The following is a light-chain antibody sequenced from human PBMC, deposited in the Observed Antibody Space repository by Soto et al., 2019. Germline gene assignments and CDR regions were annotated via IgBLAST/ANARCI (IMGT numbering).Light chain of an antibody. CDR1: QSVSSSY. J-gene: IGKJ1*01. Sequence: ESVLTQSPGTLSLSPGERATLSCRASQSVSSSYLAWYQQKPGQAPRLLIYGASSRATGIPDRFSGSGSGTAFTLTISRLEPEDFAVYYCQQYGSSPLTFGQGTKVEIK. CDR2: GAS. V-gene: IGKV3-20*01. CDR3: QQYGSSPLT.